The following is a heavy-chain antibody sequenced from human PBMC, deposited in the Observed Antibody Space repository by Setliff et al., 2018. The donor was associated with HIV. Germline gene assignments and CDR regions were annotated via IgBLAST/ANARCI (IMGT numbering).Heavy chain of an antibody. CDR3: ARLPQDVRSSIDF. V-gene: IGHV3-74*01. CDR2: INVDGSSI. Sequence: PGESLKISCAASGFTFTDYWMHWVRQVPGQGLVWVSRINVDGSSISYADSVEGRFTISRDNAKNTLFLQMNSLRAEDTAVYYCARLPQDVRSSIDFWGQGTLVTVS. D-gene: IGHD6-6*01. J-gene: IGHJ4*02. CDR1: GFTFTDYW.